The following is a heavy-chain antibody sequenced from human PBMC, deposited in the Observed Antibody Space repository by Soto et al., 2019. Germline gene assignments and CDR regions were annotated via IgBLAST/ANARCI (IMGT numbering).Heavy chain of an antibody. D-gene: IGHD6-13*01. CDR3: ARHPSYSSSTFDS. Sequence: SETLSLTCTVSGGSVSSSSFYWAWIRQPPGKGLEWIGSIYYSGSTYYNPSLKSRVTISLDTSKNQFSLKLSSVAAADTAVYYCARHPSYSSSTFDSWGQGTLVTVSS. CDR1: GGSVSSSSFY. J-gene: IGHJ4*02. CDR2: IYYSGST. V-gene: IGHV4-39*01.